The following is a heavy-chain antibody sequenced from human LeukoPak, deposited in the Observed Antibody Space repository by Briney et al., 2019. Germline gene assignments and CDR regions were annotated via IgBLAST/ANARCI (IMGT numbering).Heavy chain of an antibody. Sequence: GGSLRLSCAASGFTLSTYEMNWVRQAPGKGLEWVAYIGRYGVTTYYADSVKGRFTISGDNAKNSLNLQMNSLSAEDTAVYYCATLSDRNFYYSYGLDVWGQGTTVAVS. D-gene: IGHD1-14*01. CDR2: IGRYGVTT. J-gene: IGHJ6*02. CDR1: GFTLSTYE. CDR3: ATLSDRNFYYSYGLDV. V-gene: IGHV3-48*03.